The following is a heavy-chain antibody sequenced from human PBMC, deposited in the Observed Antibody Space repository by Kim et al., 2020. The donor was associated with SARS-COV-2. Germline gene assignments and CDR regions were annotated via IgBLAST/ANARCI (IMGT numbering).Heavy chain of an antibody. V-gene: IGHV4-31*03. CDR1: GGSISSGGYY. CDR3: ARARYYGSGSYWDAFDI. D-gene: IGHD3-10*01. J-gene: IGHJ3*02. CDR2: IYYSGST. Sequence: SETLSLTCTVSGGSISSGGYYWSWIRQHPGKGLEWIGYIYYSGSTYYNPSLKSRVTISVDTSKNQFSLKLSSVTAADTAVYYCARARYYGSGSYWDAFDIWGQGTMVTVSS.